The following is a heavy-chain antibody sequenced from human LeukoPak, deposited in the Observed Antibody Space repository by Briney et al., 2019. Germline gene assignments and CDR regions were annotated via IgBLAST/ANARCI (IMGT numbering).Heavy chain of an antibody. CDR2: IGAAGDT. CDR3: ARGHGIWSGSRLSNAFDI. D-gene: IGHD3-3*01. V-gene: IGHV3-13*04. CDR1: GITLSTYD. J-gene: IGHJ3*02. Sequence: GGSLRLSCAASGITLSTYDMHWVRQTTGEGLEWISAIGAAGDTYYSDSVQSRFTISRENGKNSLFLQMNSLRAGDTAMYFCARGHGIWSGSRLSNAFDIWGQGTMVTVSS.